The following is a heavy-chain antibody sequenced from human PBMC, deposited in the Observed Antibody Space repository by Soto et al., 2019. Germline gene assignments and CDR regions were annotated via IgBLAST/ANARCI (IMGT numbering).Heavy chain of an antibody. J-gene: IGHJ4*02. CDR1: GYTFTNFG. CDR2: ISAYNGNT. CDR3: ARGVTPIDY. D-gene: IGHD2-21*02. Sequence: QVQLVQSGAEVKKPGASVKVSCKASGYTFTNFGISWVRQAPGQGLEWMGWISAYNGNTNSAQKFQGRVTMTTDTSTSPASLGGRSLRFDDTAVYTCARGVTPIDYWGQGSQVTVSS. V-gene: IGHV1-18*01.